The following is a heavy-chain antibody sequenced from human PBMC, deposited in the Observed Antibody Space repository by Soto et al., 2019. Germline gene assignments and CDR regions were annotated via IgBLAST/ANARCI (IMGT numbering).Heavy chain of an antibody. CDR2: IIPIFGTA. V-gene: IGHV1-69*05. J-gene: IGHJ5*02. CDR1: GGTFSSYA. Sequence: SVKVSCKASGGTFSSYAISWVRQAPGQGLEWMGGIIPIFGTANYAQNFQGRVTMTSNTSISTAYMELSSLRSEDTAVYYCARYNWNYPLRYINWLDPWGPGTLVTVSS. D-gene: IGHD1-7*01. CDR3: ARYNWNYPLRYINWLDP.